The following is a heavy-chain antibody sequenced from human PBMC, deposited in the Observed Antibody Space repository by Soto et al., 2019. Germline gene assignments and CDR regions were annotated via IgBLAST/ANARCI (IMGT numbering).Heavy chain of an antibody. V-gene: IGHV1-69*13. Sequence: SVNVSCKDSGGLFSSFAISWVRQAPGQGLEWMGGIIPVFGTTNYAQKFQGRVTITADESTNTAYMELSSLRSDDTAMYYCARGGGPYVWFNEFWGQGTQVTVSS. CDR2: IIPVFGTT. J-gene: IGHJ4*02. D-gene: IGHD3-16*01. CDR3: ARGGGPYVWFNEF. CDR1: GGLFSSFA.